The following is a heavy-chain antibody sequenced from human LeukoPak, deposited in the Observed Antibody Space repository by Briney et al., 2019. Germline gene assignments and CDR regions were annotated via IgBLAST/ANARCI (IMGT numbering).Heavy chain of an antibody. J-gene: IGHJ4*02. CDR2: ISSSGSTI. Sequence: PGGSLRLSCAASGFTFSDYYMSWIRQAPGKGLEWVSYISSSGSTIYYADSVKGRFTISKDNAKNSLYLQMNSLRAEDTAVYYCARPELLWLGDHPDYWGQGTLVTVSS. CDR3: ARPELLWLGDHPDY. V-gene: IGHV3-11*01. CDR1: GFTFSDYY. D-gene: IGHD3-10*01.